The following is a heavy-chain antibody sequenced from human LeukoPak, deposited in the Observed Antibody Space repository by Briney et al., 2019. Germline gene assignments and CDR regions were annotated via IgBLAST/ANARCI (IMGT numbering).Heavy chain of an antibody. D-gene: IGHD4-17*01. V-gene: IGHV4-30-2*01. CDR3: ARGKMTTVTGEAFDI. CDR1: GGSISSGGYS. J-gene: IGHJ3*02. CDR2: IYHSGST. Sequence: SETLSLTCAVSGGSISSGGYSWSWIRQPPGKGLEWIGYIYHSGSTYYNPSLKSRVTISVDRSKNQFSLKLSSVTAADMAVYYCARGKMTTVTGEAFDIWGQGTMVTVSS.